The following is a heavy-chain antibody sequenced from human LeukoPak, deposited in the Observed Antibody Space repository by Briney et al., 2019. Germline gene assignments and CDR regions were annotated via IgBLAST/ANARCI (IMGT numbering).Heavy chain of an antibody. CDR3: ARLDWGRGSRLGFDY. V-gene: IGHV1-2*02. D-gene: IGHD6-13*01. CDR1: GYTFTGYY. CDR2: INPNSGGT. Sequence: ASVKVSCKASGYTFTGYYMHWVRQAPGQGLEWMGWINPNSGGTNYAQKFQGRVTMTRDTSISTAYMELSRLRSDDTAVYYCARLDWGRGSRLGFDYWGQGTLVTVSS. J-gene: IGHJ4*02.